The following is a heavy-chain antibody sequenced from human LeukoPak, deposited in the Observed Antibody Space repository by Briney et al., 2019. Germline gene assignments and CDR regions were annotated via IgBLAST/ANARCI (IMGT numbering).Heavy chain of an antibody. Sequence: PGGSLRLSCLTSGFLFSDAWMSWVRQAPGKGLEWVAVIWYDGSNKYYADSVKGRFTISRDNSKNTLYLQMNSLRAEDTAVYYCARDPSLTGLDFWGQGTLVTVSS. CDR1: GFLFSDAW. CDR3: ARDPSLTGLDF. V-gene: IGHV3-33*08. CDR2: IWYDGSNK. D-gene: IGHD7-27*01. J-gene: IGHJ4*02.